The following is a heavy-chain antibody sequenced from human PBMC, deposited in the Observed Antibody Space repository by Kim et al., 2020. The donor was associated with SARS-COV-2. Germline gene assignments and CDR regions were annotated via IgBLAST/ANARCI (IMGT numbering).Heavy chain of an antibody. V-gene: IGHV5-51*01. D-gene: IGHD5-12*01. CDR3: ARQHIGKYYYYGMDV. J-gene: IGHJ6*02. Sequence: PSFQGQVTISADKSISTAYLQWSSLKASDTAMYYCARQHIGKYYYYGMDVWGQGTTVTVSS.